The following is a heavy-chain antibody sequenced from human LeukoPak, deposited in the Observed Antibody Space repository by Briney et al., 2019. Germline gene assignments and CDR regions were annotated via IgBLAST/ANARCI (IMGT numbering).Heavy chain of an antibody. J-gene: IGHJ4*02. D-gene: IGHD6-13*01. CDR2: INPNSGGT. V-gene: IGHV1-2*02. CDR1: GYTFTGYY. CDR3: ARVTGYSSSWYVVDY. Sequence: EASVKVSCKASGYTFTGYYMHWVRQAPGQGLERMGWINPNSGGTNYAQKFRGRVTMTRDTSISTAYMELSRLRSDDTAVYYCARVTGYSSSWYVVDYWGQGTLVTVSS.